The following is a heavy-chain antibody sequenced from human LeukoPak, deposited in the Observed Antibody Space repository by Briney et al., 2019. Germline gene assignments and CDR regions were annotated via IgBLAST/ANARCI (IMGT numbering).Heavy chain of an antibody. Sequence: GGSLRLSCAASGLTFSSYGMHWVRQAPGKGLEWVAVISFDATSKYYADSVKGRFIISRDNSKSMLHLQVNNLRVEDTAVYYCARGLGEFFLDFWGQGTLVTVSS. J-gene: IGHJ4*02. CDR2: ISFDATSK. CDR1: GLTFSSYG. V-gene: IGHV3-33*01. D-gene: IGHD3-16*01. CDR3: ARGLGEFFLDF.